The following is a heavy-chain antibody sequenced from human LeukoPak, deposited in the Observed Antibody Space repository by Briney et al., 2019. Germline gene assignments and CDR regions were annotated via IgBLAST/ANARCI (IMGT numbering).Heavy chain of an antibody. CDR1: GGSVSSDRYF. V-gene: IGHV4-61*01. CDR2: IYYSGST. Sequence: SETLSLTCTVSGGSVSSDRYFWSWIRQPPGMGLEWIGYIYYSGSTNYNPSLKSRVTISVGTSKNQFSLKLSSVTAADTAVYYCARELVVPAAMVGYYYYYGMDVWGKGTTVTVSS. CDR3: ARELVVPAAMVGYYYYYGMDV. D-gene: IGHD2-2*01. J-gene: IGHJ6*04.